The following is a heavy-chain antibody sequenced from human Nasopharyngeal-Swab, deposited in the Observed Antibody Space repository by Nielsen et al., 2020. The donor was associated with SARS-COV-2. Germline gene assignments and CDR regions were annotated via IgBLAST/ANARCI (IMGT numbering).Heavy chain of an antibody. CDR2: INTNTGNP. Sequence: ASVKVSCKASGYTFTSYAMNWVRQAPGQGLEWMGWINTNTGNPTYAQGFTGRFVFSLDTSVSTAYLQISSLKAEDTAVYYCASGGSSLGANLEDPWGQGTLVIVSS. CDR1: GYTFTSYA. V-gene: IGHV7-4-1*02. D-gene: IGHD3-16*01. J-gene: IGHJ5*02. CDR3: ASGGSSLGANLEDP.